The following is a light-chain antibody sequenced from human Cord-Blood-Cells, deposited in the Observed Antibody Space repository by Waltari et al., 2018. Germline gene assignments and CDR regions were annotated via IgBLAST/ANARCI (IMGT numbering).Light chain of an antibody. V-gene: IGLV1-51*02. Sequence: QSVLTQPPSVSAAPGQKVTISCSGSSSNIGKNYVSWYQQLPGTAPKLLIYENKKRPSGIPDRFSGSKSGTSATLGITGLQTGDEADYYCGTWDSSLSAYVFGTGTKVTVL. CDR2: ENK. CDR3: GTWDSSLSAYV. J-gene: IGLJ1*01. CDR1: SSNIGKNY.